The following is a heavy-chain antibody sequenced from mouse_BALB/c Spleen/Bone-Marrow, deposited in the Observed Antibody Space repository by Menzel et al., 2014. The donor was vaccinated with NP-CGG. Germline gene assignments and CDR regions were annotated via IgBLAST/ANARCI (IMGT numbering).Heavy chain of an antibody. D-gene: IGHD2-14*01. V-gene: IGHV1S130*01. CDR3: ARHHRSAYYFDY. J-gene: IGHJ2*01. Sequence: QVQLKESGSVLVRPGASVNLSCKASGYTFTNSWMRWAKQRPGQGLEWIGEIHPNSGNANYNEKFKGKATLTVDTSSSTAYVDLSRLTSEDSAVYDGARHHRSAYYFDYWGQATTLTVTS. CDR2: IHPNSGNA. CDR1: GYTFTNSW.